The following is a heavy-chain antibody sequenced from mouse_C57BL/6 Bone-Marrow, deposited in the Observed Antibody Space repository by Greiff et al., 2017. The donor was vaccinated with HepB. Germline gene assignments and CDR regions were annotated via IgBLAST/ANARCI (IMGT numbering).Heavy chain of an antibody. CDR3: ARPGDYDTAWFAY. D-gene: IGHD2-4*01. CDR1: GYTFTDYN. CDR2: INPNNGGT. Sequence: VQLKQSGPELVKPGASVKMSCKASGYTFTDYNMHWVKQSHGKSLEWIGYINPNNGGTSYNQKFKGKATLTVNKSSSTAYMELRSLTSEDSAVYYCARPGDYDTAWFAYWGQGTLVTVSA. V-gene: IGHV1-22*01. J-gene: IGHJ3*01.